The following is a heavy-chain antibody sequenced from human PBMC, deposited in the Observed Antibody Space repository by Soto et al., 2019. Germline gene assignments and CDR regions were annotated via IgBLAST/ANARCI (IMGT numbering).Heavy chain of an antibody. J-gene: IGHJ2*01. Sequence: EVQVVESGGGLVQPGGSLRLSCAASGFTVSGYYMTWVRQSPGKGLEWVSVVYSGGTTYYADSVKGRFTISRDNSKNTLYLQMNNLRAEAPSVYYCTRGNYNRYYDLWGRGTLVIVSS. CDR1: GFTVSGYY. CDR2: VYSGGTT. CDR3: TRGNYNRYYDL. D-gene: IGHD1-7*01. V-gene: IGHV3-66*01.